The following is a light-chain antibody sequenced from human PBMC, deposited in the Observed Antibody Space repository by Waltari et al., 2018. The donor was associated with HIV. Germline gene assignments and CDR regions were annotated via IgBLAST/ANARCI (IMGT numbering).Light chain of an antibody. V-gene: IGLV3-25*03. CDR2: KDS. CDR1: TLSRQL. J-gene: IGLJ1*01. Sequence: SSELTQPPSVSVSPGQTARITCSGETLSRQLAYWYQQKPGQAPVLVIYKDSVRPSGIPERFSAARSGALVTLTISGVQAEDEADYYCQSTDITGSSYVFGTGTKVTVL. CDR3: QSTDITGSSYV.